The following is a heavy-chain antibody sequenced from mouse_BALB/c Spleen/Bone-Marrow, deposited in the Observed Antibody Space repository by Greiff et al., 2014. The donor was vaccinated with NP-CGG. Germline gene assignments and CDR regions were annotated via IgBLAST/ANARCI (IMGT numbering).Heavy chain of an antibody. CDR1: GFNIKDAY. CDR2: IAPANGNT. Sequence: SGAELVKPGASVKLSCTASGFNIKDAYMHWVKQRPAQGLEWIGRIAPANGNTEYDPKFLDKATITADTSSNTAYLQLSSLTSEDTAVYYCARSPREVNYWGQGTLVIVSA. J-gene: IGHJ3*01. D-gene: IGHD1-3*01. V-gene: IGHV14-3*02. CDR3: ARSPREVNY.